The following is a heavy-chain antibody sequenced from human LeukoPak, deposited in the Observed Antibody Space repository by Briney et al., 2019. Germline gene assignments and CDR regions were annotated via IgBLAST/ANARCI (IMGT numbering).Heavy chain of an antibody. J-gene: IGHJ4*02. CDR2: INSDGSST. Sequence: PGGSLRLSCAASGFTFSSYWMHWVRQGPGKGLVWVSRINSDGSSTNYADSVKGRFTISRDNANNTLYLQMNSLRAEDTAVYYCAKDRRYCTNGVCYGPFDYWGQGTLVTVSS. D-gene: IGHD2-8*01. CDR3: AKDRRYCTNGVCYGPFDY. CDR1: GFTFSSYW. V-gene: IGHV3-74*01.